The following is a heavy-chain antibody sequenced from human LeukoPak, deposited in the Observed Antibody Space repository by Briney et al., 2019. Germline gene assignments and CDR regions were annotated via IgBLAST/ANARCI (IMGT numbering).Heavy chain of an antibody. CDR1: GGSIGNYY. D-gene: IGHD3-22*01. J-gene: IGHJ1*01. Sequence: PSETLSLTCTVSGGSIGNYYWSWIRQPPGKGLEWIGYIYYSGSTSYNPSLKSRVTILVDTSKNQFSLKLSSVTAADTAVYYCVRDHYYDSSGYTFRHWGQGTLVTVSS. CDR3: VRDHYYDSSGYTFRH. V-gene: IGHV4-59*01. CDR2: IYYSGST.